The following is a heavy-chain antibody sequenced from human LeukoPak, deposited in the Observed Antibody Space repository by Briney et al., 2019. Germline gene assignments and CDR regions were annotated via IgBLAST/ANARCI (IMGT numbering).Heavy chain of an antibody. CDR2: ISGSGGST. J-gene: IGHJ4*02. D-gene: IGHD6-13*01. CDR1: GFTFSSYG. V-gene: IGHV3-23*01. Sequence: TGGSLRLSCAASGFTFSSYGMSWVRQAPGKGLEWVSAISGSGGSTYYADSVKGRFTISRDNSKNTLYLQMNSLRAEDTAVYYCAKSIAAAGNKYYFDYWGQGTLVTVSS. CDR3: AKSIAAAGNKYYFDY.